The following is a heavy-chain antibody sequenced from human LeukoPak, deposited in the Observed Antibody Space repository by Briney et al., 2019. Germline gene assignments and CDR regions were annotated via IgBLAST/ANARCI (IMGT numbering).Heavy chain of an antibody. CDR1: GFTVSSNY. J-gene: IGHJ4*02. V-gene: IGHV3-66*01. Sequence: PGGSLRLSCAASGFTVSSNYMSWVRQAPGKGLEWVSAIYAGGSTHCADSVEGRFTISRDNSKNTLYLQMNSLTAEDTAVCYCARAVVGTSCYGYWGQGTLVTVSS. D-gene: IGHD2-2*01. CDR3: ARAVVGTSCYGY. CDR2: IYAGGST.